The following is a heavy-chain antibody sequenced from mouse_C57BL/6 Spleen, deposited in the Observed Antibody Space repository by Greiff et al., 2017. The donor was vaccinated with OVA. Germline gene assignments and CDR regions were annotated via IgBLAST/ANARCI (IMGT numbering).Heavy chain of an antibody. J-gene: IGHJ2*01. CDR3: ARGNYYYFDY. CDR1: GYTFTSYW. D-gene: IGHD1-1*02. V-gene: IGHV1-69*01. Sequence: VQLQQPGAELVMPGASVKLSCKASGYTFTSYWMHWVKQRPGQGLEWIGEIDPSDSYTNYNQKFKGKSTLTVDKSSSTAYMQLSSLTSEDSAVYYCARGNYYYFDYWGQGTTLTVSS. CDR2: IDPSDSYT.